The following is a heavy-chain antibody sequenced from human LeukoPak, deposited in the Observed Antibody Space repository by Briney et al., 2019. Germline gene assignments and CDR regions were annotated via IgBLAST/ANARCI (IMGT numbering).Heavy chain of an antibody. CDR2: IYPGNSDT. CDR3: ARLGGYSSGWYFQY. V-gene: IGHV5-51*01. J-gene: IGHJ4*02. D-gene: IGHD6-19*01. Sequence: GESLEISCQGFGYSFSTYWIAWVRQMPGKGLGCMGGIYPGNSDTRYSPSFQGHVTISADKSITTAYLQWSSLKASDTAKYYCARLGGYSSGWYFQYWGQGTLVTASS. CDR1: GYSFSTYW.